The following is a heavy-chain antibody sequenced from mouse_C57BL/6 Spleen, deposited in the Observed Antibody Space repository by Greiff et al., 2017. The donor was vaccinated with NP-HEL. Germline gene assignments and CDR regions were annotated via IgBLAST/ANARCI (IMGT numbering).Heavy chain of an antibody. CDR2: ISDGGSYT. CDR1: GFTFSSYA. Sequence: EVKLVESGGGLVKPGGSLKLSCAASGFTFSSYAMSWVRQTPEKRLEWVATISDGGSYTYYPDNVKGRFTISRDNAKNNLYLQMSHLKSEDTAMYYCARAGSYYAMDYWGQGTSVTVSS. CDR3: ARAGSYYAMDY. J-gene: IGHJ4*01. V-gene: IGHV5-4*03.